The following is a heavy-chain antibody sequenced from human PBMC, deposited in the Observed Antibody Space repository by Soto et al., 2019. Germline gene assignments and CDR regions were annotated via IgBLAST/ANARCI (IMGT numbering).Heavy chain of an antibody. CDR2: INHSGST. V-gene: IGHV4-34*01. Sequence: SETLSLTCAVYGGSFRGYYWSWIRQPPGKGLEWIGEINHSGSTNYNPSLKSRVTISVDTSKNQFSLKLSSVTAADTAVYYCARYAYGMDVWGQETTVTVSS. CDR1: GGSFRGYY. D-gene: IGHD2-2*01. J-gene: IGHJ6*02. CDR3: ARYAYGMDV.